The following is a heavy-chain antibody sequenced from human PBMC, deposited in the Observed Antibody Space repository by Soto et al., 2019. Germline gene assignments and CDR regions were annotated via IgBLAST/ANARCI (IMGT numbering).Heavy chain of an antibody. Sequence: QVQLVQSGAEVKKPGASVKVSCKASGYTFVNYEINWVRQATGQGLEWLGWMNPHSGDTFYAQNSQGRVTMTRNTSITTAYMELNSLKSEDPAVYYCARQQAMDYWGQGTLVTVSS. CDR3: ARQQAMDY. CDR1: GYTFVNYE. J-gene: IGHJ4*02. CDR2: MNPHSGDT. V-gene: IGHV1-8*01.